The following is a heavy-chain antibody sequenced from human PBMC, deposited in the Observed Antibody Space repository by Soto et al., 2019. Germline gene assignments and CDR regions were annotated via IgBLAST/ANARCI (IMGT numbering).Heavy chain of an antibody. CDR1: GYSFTSYW. CDR3: ARSTAMPYYYYYGMDV. V-gene: IGHV5-51*01. J-gene: IGHJ6*02. Sequence: GESLKISCKGSGYSFTSYWIGWVRQMPGKGLEWMGIIYPGDSDTRYSPSFQGQVTISADKSISTAYLQWSSLKASDTAMYYCARSTAMPYYYYYGMDVWGQGTTVTVSS. D-gene: IGHD5-18*01. CDR2: IYPGDSDT.